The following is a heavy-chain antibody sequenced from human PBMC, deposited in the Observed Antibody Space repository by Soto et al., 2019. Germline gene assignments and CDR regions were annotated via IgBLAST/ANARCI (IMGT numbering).Heavy chain of an antibody. CDR2: IYHSGST. D-gene: IGHD6-13*01. V-gene: IGHV4-4*01. CDR3: ARDQGRSWNKNYSYYGMDV. J-gene: IGHJ6*02. Sequence: SETLSLTCAVSGGSISSSNWWSWVREPPGKGLEWIGEIYHSGSTNYNPSLKSRVTISVDKSKDQFPLKLSSVTAADTAVYCCARDQGRSWNKNYSYYGMDVWGQGTTVTVSS. CDR1: GGSISSSNW.